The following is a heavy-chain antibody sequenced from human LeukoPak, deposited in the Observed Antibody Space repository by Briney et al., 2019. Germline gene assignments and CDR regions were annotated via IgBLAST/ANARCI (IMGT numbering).Heavy chain of an antibody. J-gene: IGHJ4*02. CDR1: GFTFSRYW. D-gene: IGHD2-15*01. V-gene: IGHV3-74*01. CDR3: ARAHCSGGSCYSGDLVDY. Sequence: GGSLRLSCAASGFTFSRYWMHWVRQAPGKGLVWVSRINTDGSSTTYADSVKGRFTISRDNAKNTLYLQMNSLRAEDTAVYYCARAHCSGGSCYSGDLVDYWGQGTLVTVPS. CDR2: INTDGSST.